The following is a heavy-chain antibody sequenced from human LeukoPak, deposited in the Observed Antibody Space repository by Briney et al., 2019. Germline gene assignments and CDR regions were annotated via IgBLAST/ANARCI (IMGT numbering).Heavy chain of an antibody. CDR3: TKELHVAVAVADYYYFYMDV. D-gene: IGHD6-19*01. CDR1: GFAFSSFA. Sequence: SGGSLRLSCAASGFAFSSFAMGWVRQSPGKGLEWLSNVGGNNTFYAYSLKGRFTISRDNSKNTLYLHMDSLRPDDTAIYYCTKELHVAVAVADYYYFYMDVWGRGTAVTVSS. CDR2: NVGGNNT. J-gene: IGHJ6*03. V-gene: IGHV3-23*01.